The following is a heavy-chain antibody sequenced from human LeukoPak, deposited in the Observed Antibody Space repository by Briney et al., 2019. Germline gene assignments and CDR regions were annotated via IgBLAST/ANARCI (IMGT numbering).Heavy chain of an antibody. V-gene: IGHV4-59*08. CDR2: IYYSGST. Sequence: SETLSLTCTVSGGSISSYYWSWIRQPPGKGLEWIGYIYYSGSTNYNPSLKSRVTISVDTSKNQSSLKLSSVTAADTAVYYCARHCAFSYYYTDVWGKGTTVTVSS. CDR3: ARHCAFSYYYTDV. CDR1: GGSISSYY. J-gene: IGHJ6*03.